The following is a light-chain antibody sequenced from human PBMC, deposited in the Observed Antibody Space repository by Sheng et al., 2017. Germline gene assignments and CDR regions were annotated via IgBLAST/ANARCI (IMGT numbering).Light chain of an antibody. CDR3: QQRSAWPLT. CDR1: QSVSRY. J-gene: IGKJ4*01. V-gene: IGKV3-11*01. CDR2: DAS. Sequence: EIVLTQSPGTLSLSPGERATLSCRASQSVSRYLIWYQQRPGQAPRLLIYDASDRASGVPARFSGSGSGTDFTLTISSLEPEDFAVYYCQQRSAWPLTFGGGTKVEIK.